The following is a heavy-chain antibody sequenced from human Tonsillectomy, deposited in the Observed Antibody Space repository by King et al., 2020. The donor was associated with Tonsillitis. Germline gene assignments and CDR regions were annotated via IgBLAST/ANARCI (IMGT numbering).Heavy chain of an antibody. J-gene: IGHJ4*02. Sequence: VQLVESGAEVKKPGASVKVSCRASGYTFTTYYLHWVRQAPGQGLEWMGIINPSGGRTSYAQKFQGRVTMTRDTSTSTVYMELSSLRSEDTAVYYCARVRACNSGCYDYWGQGTLVTVSS. CDR3: ARVRACNSGCYDY. D-gene: IGHD2/OR15-2a*01. V-gene: IGHV1-46*01. CDR1: GYTFTTYY. CDR2: INPSGGRT.